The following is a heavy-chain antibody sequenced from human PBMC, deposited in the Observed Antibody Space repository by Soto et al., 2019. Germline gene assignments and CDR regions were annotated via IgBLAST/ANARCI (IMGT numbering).Heavy chain of an antibody. V-gene: IGHV1-69*13. CDR1: GGTFSSYA. J-gene: IGHJ6*02. CDR3: ARRWETRDYYYYYGMDV. Sequence: ASVKVSCKASGGTFSSYAISWVRQAPGQGLEWMGGIIPIFGTANYAQKFQGRVTITADESTSTAYMELSSLRSEDTAVYYCARRWETRDYYYYYGMDVWGQGTTVTVSS. CDR2: IIPIFGTA. D-gene: IGHD1-26*01.